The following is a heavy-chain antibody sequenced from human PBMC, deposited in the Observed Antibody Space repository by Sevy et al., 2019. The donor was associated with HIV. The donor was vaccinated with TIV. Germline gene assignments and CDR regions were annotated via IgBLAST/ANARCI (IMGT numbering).Heavy chain of an antibody. D-gene: IGHD3-22*01. Sequence: GGSLRLSCAATGFTFSNYAMHWVRQAPGKGMEWVAIIWSDGAYQYHGDAVKGRFTISRDNSNNTLYLQMNNVRVEDKPVYYCARGGYYYDNAAYYALDSWGQGTLVTVSS. J-gene: IGHJ4*02. V-gene: IGHV3-33*01. CDR1: GFTFSNYA. CDR3: ARGGYYYDNAAYYALDS. CDR2: IWSDGAYQ.